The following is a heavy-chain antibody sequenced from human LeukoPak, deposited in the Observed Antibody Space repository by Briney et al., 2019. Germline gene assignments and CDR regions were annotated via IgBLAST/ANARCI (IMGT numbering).Heavy chain of an antibody. CDR3: ARAYGAWDY. D-gene: IGHD4-17*01. CDR1: GGSFSGYY. V-gene: IGHV4-34*01. CDR2: INHSGST. J-gene: IGHJ4*02. Sequence: PSETLSLTCAVYGGSFSGYYWSWIRQPPGKGLEWIGEINHSGSTNYNPSLKSRVTMSVDTSKNQFSLKLSSVTAADTAVYYCARAYGAWDYWGQGTLVTVSS.